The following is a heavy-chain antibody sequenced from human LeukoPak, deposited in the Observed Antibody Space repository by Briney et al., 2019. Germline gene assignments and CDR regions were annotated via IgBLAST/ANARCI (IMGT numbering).Heavy chain of an antibody. CDR3: ARLYCSGGSCYSRRILDY. J-gene: IGHJ4*02. CDR2: FDREDGET. CDR1: GYTLTELS. Sequence: ASVKVSCKVSGYTLTELSMHWVRLAPGKGLEWMGGFDREDGETIYAQKFQARVTMTEDTSTDTAYMELSSLRSEDTAVYYCARLYCSGGSCYSRRILDYWGQGTLVTVSS. D-gene: IGHD2-15*01. V-gene: IGHV1-24*01.